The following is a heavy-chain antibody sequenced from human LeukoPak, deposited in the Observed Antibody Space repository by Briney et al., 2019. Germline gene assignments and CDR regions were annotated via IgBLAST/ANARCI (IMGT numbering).Heavy chain of an antibody. J-gene: IGHJ6*03. D-gene: IGHD5-18*01. CDR3: AKFSAGADTAMADYYYYYMDV. CDR2: IVVGSGNT. CDR1: GFTFTSSA. V-gene: IGHV1-58*02. Sequence: SVKVSCKASGFTFTSSAMQWVRQARGQRLEWIGWIVVGSGNTNYAQKFQERVTITRDMSTSTAYMEVSSLRSEDTAVYYCAKFSAGADTAMADYYYYYMDVWGKGTTVTISS.